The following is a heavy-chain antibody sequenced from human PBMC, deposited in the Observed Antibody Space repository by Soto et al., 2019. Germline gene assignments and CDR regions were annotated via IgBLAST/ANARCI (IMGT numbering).Heavy chain of an antibody. CDR2: IFDAATA. CDR3: ARDRRGRADGFIYYYGMEV. J-gene: IGHJ6*02. V-gene: IGHV4-61*01. D-gene: IGHD6-13*01. Sequence: QVQLQESGPGLMKPSGTLSLICSVYGESVGRGTNYWSWVRQAPGRGLEWIGYIFDAATAIYNPSFESRVSISLDAAKNQVSLKLTSVTAADTAIYYCARDRRGRADGFIYYYGMEVWGQGTSVTVSS. CDR1: GESVGRGTNY.